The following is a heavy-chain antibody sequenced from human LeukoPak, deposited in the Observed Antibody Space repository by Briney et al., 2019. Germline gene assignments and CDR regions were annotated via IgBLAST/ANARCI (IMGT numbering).Heavy chain of an antibody. CDR3: AGDVVTNAQFYFDY. Sequence: GGSLRLSCAASGFTFSSYSMNWVRQAPGKGLDWVAFISYGGSNKYYADSVKGRFTISRDNSKNTLYLQMSSLRVEDTAVYYCAGDVVTNAQFYFDYWGQGTLVTVSS. CDR2: ISYGGSNK. D-gene: IGHD2-21*02. CDR1: GFTFSSYS. J-gene: IGHJ4*02. V-gene: IGHV3-30*03.